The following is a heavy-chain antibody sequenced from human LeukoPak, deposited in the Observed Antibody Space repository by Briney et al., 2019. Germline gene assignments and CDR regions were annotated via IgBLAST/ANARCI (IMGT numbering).Heavy chain of an antibody. J-gene: IGHJ6*01. V-gene: IGHV1-18*04. D-gene: IGHD2-15*01. CDR2: ISAYNGNT. Sequence: GASVKVSCKASGYTFTSYGISWVRHAPGQGLEWMGWISAYNGNTHYAQKLQGRDTMTTDTSTSTAYMELRSLRSDDTAVYYCARGVVQNYYDGMDVWGKGATVTVSS. CDR1: GYTFTSYG. CDR3: ARGVVQNYYDGMDV.